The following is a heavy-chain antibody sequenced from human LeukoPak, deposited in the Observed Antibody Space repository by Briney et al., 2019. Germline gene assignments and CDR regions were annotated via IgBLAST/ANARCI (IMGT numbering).Heavy chain of an antibody. CDR3: AKDRGVTRHPYYFDY. Sequence: PGGSLRLSCAPSGFTFSRYTMNWVRQAPGKGLEWVSAISGSGGSTYYADSVKGRFTISRDNSKNTLYLQMNSLRAEDTAVYYCAKDRGVTRHPYYFDYWGQGTLVTVSS. CDR1: GFTFSRYT. J-gene: IGHJ4*02. CDR2: ISGSGGST. D-gene: IGHD2-21*02. V-gene: IGHV3-23*01.